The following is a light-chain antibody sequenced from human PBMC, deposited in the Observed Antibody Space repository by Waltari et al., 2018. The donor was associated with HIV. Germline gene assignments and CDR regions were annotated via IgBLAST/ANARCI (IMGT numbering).Light chain of an antibody. CDR1: SSNIGSNT. Sequence: QSVLTQPPSASGTPGQRVTMSCSGSSSNIGSNTVNWYQQLPGTAPKLLMYSNNQRPSGVPDRFSGSKSGTSASLAISGLQAEDEADYYCSSYTGSSTLGVFGTGTRVTVL. V-gene: IGLV1-44*01. CDR2: SNN. J-gene: IGLJ1*01. CDR3: SSYTGSSTLGV.